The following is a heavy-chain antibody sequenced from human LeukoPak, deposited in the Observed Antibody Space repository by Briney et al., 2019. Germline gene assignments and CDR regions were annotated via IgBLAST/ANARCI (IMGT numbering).Heavy chain of an antibody. Sequence: GASVKVSCKASGGTFSSYAISWVRQAPGQGLEWMGGIIPIFGTANYAQKFQGRVTITADESTSTAYLQWSSLKASDTAMYYCARLPSGSQKADDAFDIWGQGTMVTVSS. CDR2: IIPIFGTA. J-gene: IGHJ3*02. CDR1: GGTFSSYA. V-gene: IGHV1-69*13. CDR3: ARLPSGSQKADDAFDI. D-gene: IGHD3-10*01.